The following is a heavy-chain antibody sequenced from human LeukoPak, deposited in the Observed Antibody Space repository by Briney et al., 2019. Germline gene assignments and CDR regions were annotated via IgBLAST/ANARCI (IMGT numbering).Heavy chain of an antibody. CDR3: ARVYDSSGYYYPFDY. CDR2: IYYNGNT. J-gene: IGHJ4*02. V-gene: IGHV4-39*07. Sequence: SETLSLTCTVSGGSIRSSDYFWGWIRQPPGQGLEWIGSIYYNGNTYDNPSLKSRVTISVDTSKNHFSLKLSSVTAADTAVYYCARVYDSSGYYYPFDYWGQGTLVTVSS. CDR1: GGSIRSSDYF. D-gene: IGHD3-22*01.